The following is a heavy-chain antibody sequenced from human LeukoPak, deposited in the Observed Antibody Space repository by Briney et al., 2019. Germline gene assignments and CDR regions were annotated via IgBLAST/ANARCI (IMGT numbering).Heavy chain of an antibody. V-gene: IGHV3-9*01. CDR2: ISWNSGSI. CDR1: GFTFDDYA. D-gene: IGHD3-3*01. Sequence: GGSLRLSCAASGFTFDDYAMHWVRQAPGKGLEWVSGISWNSGSIGYADSVKGRFTISRDNAKNSLYLQMNSLRAEDTALYYCAKDITYDFWSGYYFDYWGQGTLVTVSS. CDR3: AKDITYDFWSGYYFDY. J-gene: IGHJ4*02.